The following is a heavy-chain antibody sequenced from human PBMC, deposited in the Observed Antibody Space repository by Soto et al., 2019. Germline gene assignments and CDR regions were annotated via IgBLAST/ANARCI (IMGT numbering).Heavy chain of an antibody. V-gene: IGHV2-5*02. J-gene: IGHJ4*02. CDR2: IYWADDK. CDR1: GFSITGNGEG. D-gene: IGHD2-2*01. Sequence: SGPTLVNPTQTLTLTCTFSGFSITGNGEGVGWIRQPPGKALEWLALIYWADDKRYSPSLRNRLTITLDNSKDQVIITMTDMGPADTATYYCAHGYVQLLATFHYFDSWGQGTQVTVSS. CDR3: AHGYVQLLATFHYFDS.